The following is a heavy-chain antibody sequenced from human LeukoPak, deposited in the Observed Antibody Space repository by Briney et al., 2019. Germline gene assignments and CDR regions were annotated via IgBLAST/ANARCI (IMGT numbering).Heavy chain of an antibody. D-gene: IGHD6-19*01. CDR2: IYYSGST. CDR3: ARRGIAVAGEGFDFDY. V-gene: IGHV4-39*01. J-gene: IGHJ4*02. CDR1: GGSISSSSYY. Sequence: SETLSLTCTVSGGSISSSSYYWGWIRQPPGKGLEWIGSIYYSGSTYYNPSLKSRVTISVDTSKNQFSLKLSSVTAADTAVYYCARRGIAVAGEGFDFDYWGQGTLVTVPS.